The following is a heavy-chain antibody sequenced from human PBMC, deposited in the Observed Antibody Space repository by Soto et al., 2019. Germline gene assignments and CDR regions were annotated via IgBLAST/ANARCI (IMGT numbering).Heavy chain of an antibody. V-gene: IGHV3-21*01. CDR1: TFSLYS. Sequence: EVQVVESGGGLVKPGGSLTLSCNFTFSLYSMNWVRQAPGKGLEWVASISSGAAYIKYADSVQGRFTISRDNAKSSVSLQMSRVRVEDTAVYFCTRDEGGSYDSWFHPWGQGTQVTVSA. J-gene: IGHJ5*02. D-gene: IGHD1-26*01. CDR3: TRDEGGSYDSWFHP. CDR2: ISSGAAYI.